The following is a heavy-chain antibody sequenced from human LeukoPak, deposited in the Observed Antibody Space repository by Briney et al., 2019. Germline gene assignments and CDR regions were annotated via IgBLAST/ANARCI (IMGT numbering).Heavy chain of an antibody. CDR2: ISYDGSNK. J-gene: IGHJ4*02. Sequence: PGGSLRLSCAASGFTFSSYAMHWVRQAPGKGLEWVAVISYDGSNKYYADSVKGRFTISRDNSKNTLYLQMNSLRAEDTAVYYCARGGSPVDTAIGVAYYWGQGTLVTVS. D-gene: IGHD5-18*01. V-gene: IGHV3-30*04. CDR1: GFTFSSYA. CDR3: ARGGSPVDTAIGVAYY.